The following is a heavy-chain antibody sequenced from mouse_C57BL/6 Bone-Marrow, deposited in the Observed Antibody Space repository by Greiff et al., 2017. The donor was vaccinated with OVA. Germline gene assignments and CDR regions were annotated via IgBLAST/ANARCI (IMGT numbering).Heavy chain of an antibody. CDR2: IHPNSGST. D-gene: IGHD2-5*01. CDR3: ARYSNYPLDAMDY. J-gene: IGHJ4*01. Sequence: QVQLQQPGAELVKPGASVKLSCKASGYTFTSYWMHWVKQRPGQGLEWIGMIHPNSGSTNYNEKFKSKATLTVDKSSSTAYMQLSSLTSEDSAVYYCARYSNYPLDAMDYWGQGTSVTVAS. V-gene: IGHV1-64*01. CDR1: GYTFTSYW.